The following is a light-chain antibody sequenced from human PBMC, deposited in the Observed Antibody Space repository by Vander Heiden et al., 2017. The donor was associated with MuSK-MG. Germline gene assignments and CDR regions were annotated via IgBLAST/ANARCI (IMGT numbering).Light chain of an antibody. J-gene: IGKJ1*01. CDR2: AAS. Sequence: DIQMTQSPSSLSASVGDRVTITCRASQSISSYLNWYQQKPGKAPKLLIYAASSLQSGVPSRFSSSGSGTDFTLTISRLQPEDFATYYCQQSDSTPMTFGQGTKVEIK. CDR1: QSISSY. V-gene: IGKV1-39*01. CDR3: QQSDSTPMT.